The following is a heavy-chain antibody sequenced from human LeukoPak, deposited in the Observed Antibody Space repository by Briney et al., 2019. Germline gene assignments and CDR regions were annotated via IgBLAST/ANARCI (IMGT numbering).Heavy chain of an antibody. J-gene: IGHJ4*02. CDR2: IYYTGRT. V-gene: IGHV4-59*08. Sequence: PSETLSLTCTVSGGSISSYYWSWIRQPPGKGLEWVGYIYYTGRTSSNPSLKSRLTTSIDTSNNQFTLQLSSVTAADTAVYYCARYLSSGNDYWGQGSLVTVSS. CDR3: ARYLSSGNDY. D-gene: IGHD6-25*01. CDR1: GGSISSYY.